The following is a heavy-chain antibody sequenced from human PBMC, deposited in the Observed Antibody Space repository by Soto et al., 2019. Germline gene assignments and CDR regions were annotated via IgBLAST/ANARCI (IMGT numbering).Heavy chain of an antibody. CDR1: GYTFTSYG. D-gene: IGHD1-1*01. V-gene: IGHV1-18*01. J-gene: IGHJ5*02. CDR3: ARHNSQWPNWFDP. Sequence: QVQLVQSGAEVKKPGASVKVSCKASGYTFTSYGISWVRQAPGQGLEWVGWISGYDGKTDYAHKFRGRVTMTTDTSTNPAYMDLRSLRSDDTAVYYCARHNSQWPNWFDPWGQGTPVTVSS. CDR2: ISGYDGKT.